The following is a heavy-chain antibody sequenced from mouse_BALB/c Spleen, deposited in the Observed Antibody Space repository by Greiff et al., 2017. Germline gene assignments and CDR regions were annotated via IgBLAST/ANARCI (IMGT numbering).Heavy chain of an antibody. V-gene: IGHV1-18*01. CDR1: GYTFTDYN. D-gene: IGHD2-3*01. J-gene: IGHJ1*01. Sequence: EVQLQESGPELVKPGASVKIPCKASGYTFTDYNMDWVKQSHGKNLEWIGDINPNNGGTIYNQKFKGKATLTVDKSSSTAYMELRSLTSEDTAVYYCARKSSDCYLWYFDVWGAGTTVTVSS. CDR3: ARKSSDCYLWYFDV. CDR2: INPNNGGT.